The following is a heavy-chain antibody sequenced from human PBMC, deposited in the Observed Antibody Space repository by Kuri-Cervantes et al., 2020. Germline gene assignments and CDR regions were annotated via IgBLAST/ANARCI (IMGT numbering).Heavy chain of an antibody. Sequence: GGSLRLSCAASGFTFSSYGMHWVRQAPGKGLEWVAVIWYDGSNKYYADSVKGRFTISRDNSKNTLYLQMNSLRAEDTAVYYCARERVGDTDYFDYWGQGTLVTVSS. D-gene: IGHD1-26*01. CDR1: GFTFSSYG. J-gene: IGHJ4*02. CDR3: ARERVGDTDYFDY. V-gene: IGHV3-33*01. CDR2: IWYDGSNK.